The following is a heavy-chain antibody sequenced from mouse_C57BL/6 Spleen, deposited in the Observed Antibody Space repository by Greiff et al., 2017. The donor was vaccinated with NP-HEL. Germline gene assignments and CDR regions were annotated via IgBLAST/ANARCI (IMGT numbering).Heavy chain of an antibody. V-gene: IGHV1-22*01. CDR3: ATIYDGYSYYYAMDY. CDR2: INPNNGGT. CDR1: GYTFTDYN. D-gene: IGHD2-3*01. Sequence: VQLQQSGPELVKPGASVKMSCKASGYTFTDYNMHWVKQSHGKSLEWIGYINPNNGGTSYNQKFKGKATLTVNKSSSTAYMELRSLTSEDSAVYYCATIYDGYSYYYAMDYWGQGTSVTVSS. J-gene: IGHJ4*01.